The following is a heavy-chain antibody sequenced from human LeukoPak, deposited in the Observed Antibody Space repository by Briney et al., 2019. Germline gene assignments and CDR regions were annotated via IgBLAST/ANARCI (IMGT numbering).Heavy chain of an antibody. CDR3: ARFDGYSFGYFDY. V-gene: IGHV4-59*01. CDR1: GGSISSYY. CDR2: IYYTGTT. Sequence: SETLSLTCNVSGGSISSYYWSWIRQPPGKGLEWIGYIYYTGTTNYNPSLKSRVTISVDKSKNQFSLKLSSVTAADTAVYYCARFDGYSFGYFDYWGQGTLVTVSS. J-gene: IGHJ4*02. D-gene: IGHD5-18*01.